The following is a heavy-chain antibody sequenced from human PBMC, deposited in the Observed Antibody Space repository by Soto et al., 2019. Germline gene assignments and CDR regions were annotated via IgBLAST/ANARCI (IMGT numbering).Heavy chain of an antibody. Sequence: EVQLVESGGGLVQPGGSLRLSCGASGFTFRTSWLSWVRQVPGKGLEWVANINKDGSENNYVDYVKGGFTISRDNGKNSLHLQMISLRAEDTALYYCSRDGSTSWYSYDYHGMDVWGQGTTVTVSS. CDR2: INKDGSEN. V-gene: IGHV3-7*05. D-gene: IGHD5-18*01. CDR1: GFTFRTSW. CDR3: SRDGSTSWYSYDYHGMDV. J-gene: IGHJ6*02.